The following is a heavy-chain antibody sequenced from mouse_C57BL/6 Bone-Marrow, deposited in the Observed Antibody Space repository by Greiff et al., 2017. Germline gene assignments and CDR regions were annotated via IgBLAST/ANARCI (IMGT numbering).Heavy chain of an antibody. Sequence: VQLQQPGAELVKPGASVKLSCKASGYTFTSYWMHWVKQRPGQGLEWIGMIHPNSGSTNYNEKFKSKATLTVDTSSSTAYMQISSLTSEDSAVYSSARGATVGCWYFDVWGTGTTVTVSS. J-gene: IGHJ1*03. CDR1: GYTFTSYW. CDR2: IHPNSGST. D-gene: IGHD1-1*01. CDR3: ARGATVGCWYFDV. V-gene: IGHV1-64*01.